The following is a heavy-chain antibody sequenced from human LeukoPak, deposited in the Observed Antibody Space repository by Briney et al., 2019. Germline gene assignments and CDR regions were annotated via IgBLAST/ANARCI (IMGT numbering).Heavy chain of an antibody. D-gene: IGHD6-13*01. J-gene: IGHJ5*02. CDR1: GYTFTGYY. CDR2: INPNSGGT. V-gene: IGHV1-2*02. Sequence: ASVKVSCKASGYTFTGYYMHWVRQAPGQGLEWMGWINPNSGGTNYAQKFQGRVTMTRDTSISTAYMELSRLRSDDTAVYYCARHRWYSSSLWGEAWGQGTLATVSS. CDR3: ARHRWYSSSLWGEA.